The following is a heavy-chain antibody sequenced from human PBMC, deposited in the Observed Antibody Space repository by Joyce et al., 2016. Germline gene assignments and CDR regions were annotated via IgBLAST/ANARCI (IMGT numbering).Heavy chain of an antibody. D-gene: IGHD3-16*02. Sequence: EVQLVASGGGLVKSGGSLRLSCAASGLTFSNNSMNWVRQAPGKCLEWASSISSSTSFIYYAESVKGRFTISRDNAKNSLYLQMNSLRAEDTAVYYCARGLIVFDYWGQGTLVTVSS. V-gene: IGHV3-21*01. CDR1: GLTFSNNS. J-gene: IGHJ4*02. CDR3: ARGLIVFDY. CDR2: ISSSTSFI.